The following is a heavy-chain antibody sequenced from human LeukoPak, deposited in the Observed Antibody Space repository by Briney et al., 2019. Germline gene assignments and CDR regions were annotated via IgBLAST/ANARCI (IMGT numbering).Heavy chain of an antibody. Sequence: SETLSLTCTVSGGSISSYYWTWIRQPPGKGLGLEWIGYIYYSGGTNYNPSLKSRVTISIDTSKNQVSLKLSSVTAADTAVYYCARLWDSSSSLDYWGQGTLVTVSP. CDR3: ARLWDSSSSLDY. CDR1: GGSISSYY. D-gene: IGHD6-6*01. J-gene: IGHJ4*02. CDR2: IYYSGGT. V-gene: IGHV4-59*08.